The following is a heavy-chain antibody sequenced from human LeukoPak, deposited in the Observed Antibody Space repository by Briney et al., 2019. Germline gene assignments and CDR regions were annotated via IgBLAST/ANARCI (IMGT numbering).Heavy chain of an antibody. CDR2: INPNSGGT. V-gene: IGHV1-2*02. CDR3: ATSRPRDLYCSGGSCFPLGPDY. Sequence: ASVKVSCKASGYTFTSYAMNWVRQAPGQGLEWMGWINPNSGGTNYAQKFQGRVTMTRDTSISTAYMELSRLRSDDTAVYYCATSRPRDLYCSGGSCFPLGPDYWGQGTLVTVSS. D-gene: IGHD2-15*01. J-gene: IGHJ4*02. CDR1: GYTFTSYA.